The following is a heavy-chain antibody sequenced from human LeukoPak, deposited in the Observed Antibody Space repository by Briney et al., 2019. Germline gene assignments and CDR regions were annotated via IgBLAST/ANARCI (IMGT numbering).Heavy chain of an antibody. Sequence: SETLSLTCTVSGGSISSSSYYWGWIRQPPGKGLEWIGSIYYSGSTYYNPTLKSRVTISVDTSKNQFSLKLSSVTAADTAVYYCARYVVRGVIIVWGQGTLVTVSS. D-gene: IGHD3-10*01. CDR2: IYYSGST. V-gene: IGHV4-39*01. CDR1: GGSISSSSYY. CDR3: ARYVVRGVIIV. J-gene: IGHJ4*02.